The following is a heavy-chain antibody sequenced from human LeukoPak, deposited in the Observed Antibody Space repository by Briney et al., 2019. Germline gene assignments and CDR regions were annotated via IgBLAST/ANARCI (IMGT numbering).Heavy chain of an antibody. Sequence: ASVKVSCKASGYTFIDYYMHWVRQAPGQGLEWMGWINPNSGGTKYAQKFQGRVTMTRDTSINTAYMELSRLTYDDTAVYYCAGLPRYNWNEPLDYWGQGTLVTVPS. CDR1: GYTFIDYY. CDR2: INPNSGGT. J-gene: IGHJ4*02. D-gene: IGHD1-20*01. CDR3: AGLPRYNWNEPLDY. V-gene: IGHV1-2*02.